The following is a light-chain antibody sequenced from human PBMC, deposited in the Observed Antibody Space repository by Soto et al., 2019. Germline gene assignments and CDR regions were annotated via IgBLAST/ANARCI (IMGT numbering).Light chain of an antibody. V-gene: IGKV3-15*01. CDR3: QQYNNWPPWT. CDR1: QSVSSN. CDR2: VAS. J-gene: IGKJ1*01. Sequence: EIVMTQSPATLSVSPGERATLSCRASQSVSSNLAWYQQKPAQAPSLLIYVASTRATGIPARFSCSGSGTGFALTISSLQSEDVAVYYCQQYNNWPPWTFGQGTKVEIK.